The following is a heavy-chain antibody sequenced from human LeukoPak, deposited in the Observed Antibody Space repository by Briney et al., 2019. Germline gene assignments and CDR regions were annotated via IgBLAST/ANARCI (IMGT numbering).Heavy chain of an antibody. D-gene: IGHD6-13*01. J-gene: IGHJ5*02. CDR1: GFTFSDYY. CDR3: ARDTYSSSWYGFDP. Sequence: GGSLRLSCAASGFTFSDYYMTWIRQAPGKGLEWVSYISSSSTYTNYADSVRGRFTISRDNAKNSLYLQMNSLRAEDTAVYYCARDTYSSSWYGFDPWGRGTLVTVSS. CDR2: ISSSSTYT. V-gene: IGHV3-11*05.